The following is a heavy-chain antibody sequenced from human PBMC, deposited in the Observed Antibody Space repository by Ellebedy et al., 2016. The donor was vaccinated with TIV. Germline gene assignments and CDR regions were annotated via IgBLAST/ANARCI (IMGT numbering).Heavy chain of an antibody. V-gene: IGHV3-23*01. Sequence: GESLKISCAASGSTFTNYAMSWVRQAPGKGLEWISAISTRGGSPYYADSVKGRFTVSRDNPKNTLYLQMNSLRAEDTAVYYCVRGAGSDHFDYWGQGTLVTV. J-gene: IGHJ4*02. CDR3: VRGAGSDHFDY. D-gene: IGHD1-26*01. CDR2: ISTRGGSP. CDR1: GSTFTNYA.